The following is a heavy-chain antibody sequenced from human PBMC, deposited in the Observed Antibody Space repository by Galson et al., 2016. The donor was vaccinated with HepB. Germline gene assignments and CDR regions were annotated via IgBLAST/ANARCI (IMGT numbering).Heavy chain of an antibody. J-gene: IGHJ5*02. CDR2: VHNSGTT. Sequence: SETLSLTCTVPGVSIGSRSHYWGWIRQSPGKGLEWIGTVHNSGTTYFKPTLESRVTISIDTSKNQFSLKLTSVTAADTAVYYCARVEYSSSISPLRFDRWGQGILVTVSS. CDR3: ARVEYSSSISPLRFDR. V-gene: IGHV4-39*07. D-gene: IGHD6-6*01. CDR1: GVSIGSRSHY.